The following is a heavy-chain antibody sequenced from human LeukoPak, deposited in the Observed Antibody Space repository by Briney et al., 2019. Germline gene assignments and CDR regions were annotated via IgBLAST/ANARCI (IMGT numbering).Heavy chain of an antibody. V-gene: IGHV4-61*01. CDR3: ARASRLRYFDWLGRDEHDAFDI. CDR2: IYYSGST. J-gene: IGHJ3*02. D-gene: IGHD3-9*01. Sequence: SETLSLTCTVSGGSISSSSYYWSWIRQPPGKGLEWIGYIYYSGSTNYNPSLKSRVTISVDTSKNQFSLKLSSVSAADTAVYYCARASRLRYFDWLGRDEHDAFDIWGQGTMVTVSS. CDR1: GGSISSSSYY.